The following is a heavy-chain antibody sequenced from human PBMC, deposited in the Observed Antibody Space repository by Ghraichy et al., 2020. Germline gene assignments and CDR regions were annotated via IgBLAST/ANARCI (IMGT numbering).Heavy chain of an antibody. D-gene: IGHD3-10*01. CDR2: IGSNSGSR. J-gene: IGHJ6*02. V-gene: IGHV3-48*02. Sequence: GGSLRLSCAASGFTFSSYSMNWVRQAPGKGLEWVSYIGSNSGSRYYADSVKGRLTISRDNAKNSLYLQMNSLSDEDTAMYYCARVVGFGELLSHRYGMDVWGQGTTVTVSS. CDR1: GFTFSSYS. CDR3: ARVVGFGELLSHRYGMDV.